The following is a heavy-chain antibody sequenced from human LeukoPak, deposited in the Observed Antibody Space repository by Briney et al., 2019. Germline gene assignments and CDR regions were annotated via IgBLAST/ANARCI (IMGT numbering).Heavy chain of an antibody. Sequence: ASVKVSCKASGYTFTGYYMHWVRQAPGQGLEWMGWINPNSGGRNYAQKFRGRVTMTRDTSISTAYMELSRLRSDDTAVYYCVKMYYHLWSGFDIWGQGTMVTVSS. CDR2: INPNSGGR. D-gene: IGHD3-3*01. CDR1: GYTFTGYY. J-gene: IGHJ3*02. CDR3: VKMYYHLWSGFDI. V-gene: IGHV1-2*02.